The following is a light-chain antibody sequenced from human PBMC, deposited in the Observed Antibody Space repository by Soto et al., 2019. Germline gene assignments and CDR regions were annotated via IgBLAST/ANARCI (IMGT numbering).Light chain of an antibody. CDR3: QQYGSSPWT. CDR1: QSVSSNY. V-gene: IGKV3-20*01. Sequence: EIVLTQSPGTLSLSPGERATLSCRASQSVSSNYLAWYQQKPGQAPRLLIYGASSRATGIPDRFSGSGPGTDFTLTISRLEPEDFAVYYCQQYGSSPWTFGQGTKVEIK. J-gene: IGKJ1*01. CDR2: GAS.